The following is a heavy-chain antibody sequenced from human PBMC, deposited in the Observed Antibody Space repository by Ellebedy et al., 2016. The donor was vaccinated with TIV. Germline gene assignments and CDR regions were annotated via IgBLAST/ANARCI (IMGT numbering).Heavy chain of an antibody. J-gene: IGHJ4*02. CDR2: ITTDVTNT. D-gene: IGHD3-10*01. V-gene: IGHV3-74*01. Sequence: PGGSLRLSCEASGFSFSSYWMHWVRHGKGLVWVSRITTDVTNTAYADSVKARFTLSRDNARNTVYLQMNSLTADDTAVYFCARDGGSGTPFDYWGQGTLVTVSS. CDR3: ARDGGSGTPFDY. CDR1: GFSFSSYW.